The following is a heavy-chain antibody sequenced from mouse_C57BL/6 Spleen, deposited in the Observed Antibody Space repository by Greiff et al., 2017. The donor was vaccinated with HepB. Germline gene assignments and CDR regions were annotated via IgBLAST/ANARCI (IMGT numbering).Heavy chain of an antibody. D-gene: IGHD2-3*01. CDR1: GYTFTDYE. CDR3: TRGPYDGYYYAMDY. J-gene: IGHJ4*01. Sequence: QVQLQQPGAELLRPGASVTLSCKASGYTFTDYEMHWVKQTPVHGLEWIGAIEPETGGTAYNQKFKGKAILTADKSSSTAYMELRSLTSEDSAVYYCTRGPYDGYYYAMDYWGQGTSVTVSS. CDR2: IEPETGGT. V-gene: IGHV1-15*01.